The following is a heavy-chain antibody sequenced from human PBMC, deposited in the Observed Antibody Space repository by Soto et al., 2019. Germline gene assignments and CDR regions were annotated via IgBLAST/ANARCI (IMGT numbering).Heavy chain of an antibody. CDR1: GFTFNIYA. J-gene: IGHJ4*02. D-gene: IGHD1-20*01. V-gene: IGHV3-23*01. Sequence: GGSLRLSCAASGFTFNIYAMTWVRQAPGKGLEWVSTTGATGRTTYYSDAVKGRFAVSRDNSKNTLDLQMSNLRAEDTAVYYCATVHNTSRSFDYWGQGTLVTVSS. CDR3: ATVHNTSRSFDY. CDR2: TGATGRTT.